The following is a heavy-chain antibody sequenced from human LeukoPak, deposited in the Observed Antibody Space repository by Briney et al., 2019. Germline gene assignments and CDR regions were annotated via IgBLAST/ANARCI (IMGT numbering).Heavy chain of an antibody. J-gene: IGHJ4*02. CDR2: IYSGGST. CDR3: ARDPLGSSSY. Sequence: GGSLRLSCAASGFTVSSNYMSWVRQAPGEGLEWVSVIYSGGSTYYADSVKGRFTISRDNSKNTLYLQMNSLRAEDTAVYYCARDPLGSSSYWGQGTLVTVSS. CDR1: GFTVSSNY. V-gene: IGHV3-53*01. D-gene: IGHD6-13*01.